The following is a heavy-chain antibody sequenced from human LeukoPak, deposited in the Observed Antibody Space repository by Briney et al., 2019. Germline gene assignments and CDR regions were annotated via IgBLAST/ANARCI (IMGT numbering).Heavy chain of an antibody. V-gene: IGHV3-30*04. J-gene: IGHJ4*02. D-gene: IGHD3-9*01. Sequence: GGSLRLSCAASGFTFSSYAMHWVRQAPGKGLEWVAVISYDGSNKYYADSVKGRFTISRDNSKNTLYLQMNSLRAEDTAVYYCARDYDILTGYYSAGADYWGQGTLVTVSS. CDR3: ARDYDILTGYYSAGADY. CDR2: ISYDGSNK. CDR1: GFTFSSYA.